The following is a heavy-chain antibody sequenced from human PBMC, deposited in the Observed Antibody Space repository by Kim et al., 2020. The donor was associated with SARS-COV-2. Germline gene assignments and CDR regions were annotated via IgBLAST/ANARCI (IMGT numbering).Heavy chain of an antibody. Sequence: GGSLRLSCAASGFTFSSLCMTWVRQAPGKGLEWLANIKEDGTDKHYAPSVKGRFTISRDNAKASLYLQITSLRADDTATYYCTRPKSDYWGQGTLVTVSS. J-gene: IGHJ4*02. CDR3: TRPKSDY. V-gene: IGHV3-7*03. CDR1: GFTFSSLC. CDR2: IKEDGTDK.